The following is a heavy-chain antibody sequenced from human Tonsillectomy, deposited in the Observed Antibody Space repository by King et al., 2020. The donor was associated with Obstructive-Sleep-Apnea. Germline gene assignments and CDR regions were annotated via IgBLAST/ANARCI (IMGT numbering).Heavy chain of an antibody. CDR2: INHSGST. Sequence: VQLQQWGAGLLKPSETLSLTCAVYGGSFSGYYWSWIRQPLGKGLEWIGEINHSGSTNYNLSLKSRVSISVDTSKNQFSLNLSSVTAADTAVYYCARIVRPDAWGQGTTVTVSS. D-gene: IGHD2-21*01. V-gene: IGHV4-34*01. J-gene: IGHJ6*02. CDR1: GGSFSGYY. CDR3: ARIVRPDA.